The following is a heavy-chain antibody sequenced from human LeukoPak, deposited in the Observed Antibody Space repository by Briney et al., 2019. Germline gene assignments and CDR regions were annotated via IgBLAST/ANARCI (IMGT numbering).Heavy chain of an antibody. CDR1: GFTFNKFA. D-gene: IGHD5-12*01. V-gene: IGHV3-30-3*01. Sequence: GGSLRLSCTASGFTFNKFALHWVRQAPGTGLEWVAIISYDEVKSFYSASVKGRFTISRDNSKNTLYLQMNNLGPEDTAIYYCARGRGATIPYWGQGTLVTVSS. CDR3: ARGRGATIPY. J-gene: IGHJ4*02. CDR2: ISYDEVKS.